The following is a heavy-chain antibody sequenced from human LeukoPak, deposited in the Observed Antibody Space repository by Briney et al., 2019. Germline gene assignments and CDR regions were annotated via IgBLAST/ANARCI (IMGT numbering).Heavy chain of an antibody. Sequence: GGSLRLSCAAPGFTVSSNYMSWVRQAPGKGLEWVSAIYSGGSTYYADSVKGRFTISRDNSKNTLYLQMNSLRAKDTAVYYCARDRRDTADWTYYYYYGMDVWGQGTTVTVSS. CDR2: IYSGGST. J-gene: IGHJ6*02. V-gene: IGHV3-66*01. CDR3: ARDRRDTADWTYYYYYGMDV. D-gene: IGHD1-1*01. CDR1: GFTVSSNY.